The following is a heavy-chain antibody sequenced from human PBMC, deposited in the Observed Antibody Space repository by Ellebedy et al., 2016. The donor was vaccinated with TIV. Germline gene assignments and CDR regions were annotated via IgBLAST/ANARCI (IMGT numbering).Heavy chain of an antibody. CDR1: GFTFRSHW. D-gene: IGHD1-26*01. CDR3: AHIVGATPSDY. CDR2: ISGDGTRM. J-gene: IGHJ4*02. Sequence: GESLKISCAASGFTFRSHWMHWVRQAPGKGLVWISRISGDGTRMNYADYVKGRFTISRDYAKNTLYLQMNSLRVEDTAVYYCAHIVGATPSDYWGQGTLVTVSS. V-gene: IGHV3-74*01.